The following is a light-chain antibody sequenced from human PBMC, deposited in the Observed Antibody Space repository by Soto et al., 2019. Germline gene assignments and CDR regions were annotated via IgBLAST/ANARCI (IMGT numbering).Light chain of an antibody. Sequence: EIVLTQSPGTLSLSPGERATLSCRASQTVSSSYLAWYQQKLGQAPRLLIYGASNRATGIPDRFSGSGSGTDFTLTISRLEPEDFAVYYCHQYGSSPRTFGQGTKVEIK. CDR3: HQYGSSPRT. V-gene: IGKV3-20*01. J-gene: IGKJ1*01. CDR2: GAS. CDR1: QTVSSSY.